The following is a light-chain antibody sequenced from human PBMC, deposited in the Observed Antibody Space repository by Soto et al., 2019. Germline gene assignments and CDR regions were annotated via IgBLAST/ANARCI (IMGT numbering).Light chain of an antibody. J-gene: IGKJ3*01. V-gene: IGKV3-20*01. CDR1: QTINYSY. CDR2: GAS. CDR3: QQYGASPFP. Sequence: EIVLIQSPGTLSLSPGERATLSCRASQTINYSYLAWYQQTPGQAPRLLIYGASSRATGIPDRFSGRGSGTDFTLTISRLEPEDFAVYYCQQYGASPFPFGPGTKVDIK.